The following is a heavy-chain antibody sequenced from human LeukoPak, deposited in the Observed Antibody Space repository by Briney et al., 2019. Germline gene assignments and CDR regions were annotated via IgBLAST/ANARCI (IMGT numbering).Heavy chain of an antibody. CDR2: INPYSGVT. CDR3: ARGGCSSTSCYAYDY. Sequence: ASVKVSCKASGYTFTDYNMHWVRQAPGQGLERMGWINPYSGVTNYAQKFQARVTMTRDTSIRTAYMELSSLESEDTAVYYCARGGCSSTSCYAYDYWGQGTLVTVSS. J-gene: IGHJ4*02. V-gene: IGHV1-2*02. CDR1: GYTFTDYN. D-gene: IGHD2-2*01.